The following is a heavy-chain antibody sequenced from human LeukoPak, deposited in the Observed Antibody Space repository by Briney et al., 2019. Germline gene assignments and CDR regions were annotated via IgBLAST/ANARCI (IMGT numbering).Heavy chain of an antibody. CDR2: INLDGSEG. Sequence: GGSLRLSCAASGFTFSGHSMTWVRQAPGKGLEWVANINLDGSEGFYVDFVKGRFTISRDNADNSMYLQMNSLRAKDTAVYYCGRVIAGAIDYWGQGTLVTVSS. J-gene: IGHJ4*02. CDR3: GRVIAGAIDY. CDR1: GFTFSGHS. V-gene: IGHV3-7*01. D-gene: IGHD6-13*01.